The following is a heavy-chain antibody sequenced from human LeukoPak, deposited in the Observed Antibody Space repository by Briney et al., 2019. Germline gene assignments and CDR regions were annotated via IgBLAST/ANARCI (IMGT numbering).Heavy chain of an antibody. V-gene: IGHV3-11*04. CDR3: ARESAKGYSSGWYLFDY. Sequence: PGGSLRLSCAASGFTFSDYYMSWIRQAPGKGLEWVSYISSSGGTIYYADSVKGRFTISRDNAKNSLSLQMNSLRAEDTAVYYCARESAKGYSSGWYLFDYWGQGTLVTVSS. D-gene: IGHD6-19*01. J-gene: IGHJ4*02. CDR2: ISSSGGTI. CDR1: GFTFSDYY.